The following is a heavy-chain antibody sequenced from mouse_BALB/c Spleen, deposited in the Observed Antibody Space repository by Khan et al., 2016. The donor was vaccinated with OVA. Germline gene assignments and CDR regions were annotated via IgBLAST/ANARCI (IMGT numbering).Heavy chain of an antibody. CDR2: INTYTGEP. V-gene: IGHV9-3-1*01. J-gene: IGHJ4*01. CDR3: ARRISYYAMDY. CDR1: GYTFTNYG. Sequence: QIQLVQSGPELKKPGETVKISCKASGYTFTNYGMNWVKQAPGKGLKWMGWINTYTGEPTYADDFKGRFAFSLETSASTAYLQINNLKNEGTATYFCARRISYYAMDYWGQGTSVTVSS. D-gene: IGHD2-4*01.